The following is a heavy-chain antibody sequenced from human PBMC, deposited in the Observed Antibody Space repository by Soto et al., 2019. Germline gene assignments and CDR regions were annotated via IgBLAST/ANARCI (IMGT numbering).Heavy chain of an antibody. CDR2: VIPIFGTA. CDR3: ARGSARLYYYYDMDV. D-gene: IGHD6-6*01. V-gene: IGHV1-69*06. J-gene: IGHJ6*02. CDR1: GGTFSSYA. Sequence: ASVKVSCKASGGTFSSYAISWVRQAPGQGLEWMGGVIPIFGTANYAQKFQGRVTITADKCTSTAYMELSSLRSEDTTVYYCARGSARLYYYYDMDVWGQGSTVTVSS.